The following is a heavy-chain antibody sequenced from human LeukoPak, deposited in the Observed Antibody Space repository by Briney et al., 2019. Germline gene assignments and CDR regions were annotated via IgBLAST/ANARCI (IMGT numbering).Heavy chain of an antibody. J-gene: IGHJ4*02. CDR2: ISHSGST. Sequence: SETLSLTCTVSGGSISTSSYYWGWIRQSPGKGLEWIGYISHSGSTYYNPSLRSRVTISMDTSKNQFSLNLSSVTAADTAVYYCARDRATAASGSYYFAYWGQGTQVTVSS. D-gene: IGHD6-13*01. CDR3: ARDRATAASGSYYFAY. V-gene: IGHV4-31*03. CDR1: GGSISTSSYY.